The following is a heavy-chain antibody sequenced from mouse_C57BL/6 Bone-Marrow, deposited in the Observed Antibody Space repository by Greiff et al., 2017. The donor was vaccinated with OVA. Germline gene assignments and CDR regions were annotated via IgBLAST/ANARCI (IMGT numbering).Heavy chain of an antibody. J-gene: IGHJ3*01. CDR1: GYTFTDYY. CDR2: INPNNGGT. Sequence: VQLKQSGPELVKPGASVKISCKASGYTFTDYYMNWVKQSHGKSLEWIGDINPNNGGTSYNQKFKGKATLTVDKSSSTAYMELRSLTSEDSAVYYCARRGGYDERFAYWGQGTLVTVSA. V-gene: IGHV1-26*01. CDR3: ARRGGYDERFAY. D-gene: IGHD2-2*01.